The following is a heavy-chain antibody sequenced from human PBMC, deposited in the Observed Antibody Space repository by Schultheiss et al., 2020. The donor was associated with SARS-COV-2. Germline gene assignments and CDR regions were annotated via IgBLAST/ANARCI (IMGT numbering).Heavy chain of an antibody. CDR3: ARGRMTTVTRGLNWFDP. J-gene: IGHJ5*02. Sequence: SETLSLTCAVYGGSFSGYYWSWIRQPPGKGLEWIGEINHSGSTNYNPSLKSRVTISVDTSKNQFSLKLSSVTAADTAVYYCARGRMTTVTRGLNWFDPWGQGTLFTVSS. V-gene: IGHV4-34*01. CDR1: GGSFSGYY. D-gene: IGHD4-11*01. CDR2: INHSGST.